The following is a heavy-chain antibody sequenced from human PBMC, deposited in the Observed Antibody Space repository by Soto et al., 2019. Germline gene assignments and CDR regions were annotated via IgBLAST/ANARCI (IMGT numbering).Heavy chain of an antibody. J-gene: IGHJ5*02. CDR3: VRDKPNNWFDP. V-gene: IGHV3-74*01. Sequence: GSLILSCAASGFTCRNNVLSWVRQAPGKGLVWVSRINNGGSDTSYADSVKGRFTISRDNAKNTVYLQMNSLRAEDTAVYYCVRDKPNNWFDPWGQGTPVTVSS. CDR2: INNGGSDT. CDR1: GFTCRNNV.